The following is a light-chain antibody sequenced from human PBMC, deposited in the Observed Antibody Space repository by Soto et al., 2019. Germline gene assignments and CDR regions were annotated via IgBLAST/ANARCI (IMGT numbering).Light chain of an antibody. Sequence: QSVLTQPPSVSAAPGQKVTTSCPGSSSNIGGNSVSWYQQLPGTAPKLLIYDDNERPSGIPDRFSGSKSGTSATLGITGFQTGDEADYYCGSWDSSLSAYVFGTGTKVTVL. CDR1: SSNIGGNS. V-gene: IGLV1-51*01. J-gene: IGLJ1*01. CDR3: GSWDSSLSAYV. CDR2: DDN.